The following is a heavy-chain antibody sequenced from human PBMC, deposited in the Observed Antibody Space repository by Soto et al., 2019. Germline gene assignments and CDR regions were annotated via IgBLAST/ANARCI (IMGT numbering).Heavy chain of an antibody. D-gene: IGHD2-8*01. V-gene: IGHV3-30*18. J-gene: IGHJ4*02. Sequence: QVQLVESGGGVVQPGRSLRLSCAACGFTFSSYGMHWVRQAPGKGLEWVAVISYDGSNKYYADSVKGRFTISRDNSKNTLYLQMNSLRAEDTAVYYCAKDLIGIAESDYWGQGTLVTVSS. CDR1: GFTFSSYG. CDR2: ISYDGSNK. CDR3: AKDLIGIAESDY.